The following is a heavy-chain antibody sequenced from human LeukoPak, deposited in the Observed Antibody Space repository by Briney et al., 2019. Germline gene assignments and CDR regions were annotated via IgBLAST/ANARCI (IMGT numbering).Heavy chain of an antibody. CDR3: AREHQVAATPFDY. V-gene: IGHV3-66*02. J-gene: IGHJ4*02. CDR1: GFTFSSYA. Sequence: GGSLRLSCAASGFTFSSYAMSWVRQAPGKGLEWVSIIYSGAGTYYSDSVKGRFTISRDNSKNTLYLQMNSLRAEDTGVYFCAREHQVAATPFDYWGQGTLVTVSS. CDR2: IYSGAGT. D-gene: IGHD1-26*01.